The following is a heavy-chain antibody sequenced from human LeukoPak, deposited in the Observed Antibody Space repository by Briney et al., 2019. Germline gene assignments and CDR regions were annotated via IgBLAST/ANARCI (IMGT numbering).Heavy chain of an antibody. J-gene: IGHJ4*02. CDR1: GLTFSSYA. Sequence: RASLRLSCAASGLTFSSYAMSWVRQAPGKGLEWVSAISGSGGSTYYADSVKGRFTISRDNSKNTLYLQMNSLRAEDTAVYYCAKGGGYYDSSGYYTDYWGQGTLVTVSS. D-gene: IGHD3-22*01. V-gene: IGHV3-23*01. CDR2: ISGSGGST. CDR3: AKGGGYYDSSGYYTDY.